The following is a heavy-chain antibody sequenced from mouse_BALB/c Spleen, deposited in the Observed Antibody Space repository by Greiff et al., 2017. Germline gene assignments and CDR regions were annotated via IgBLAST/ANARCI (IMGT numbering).Heavy chain of an antibody. D-gene: IGHD2-1*01. CDR3: ARGYGNYRYFDY. Sequence: DVKLQESGPGLVKPSQSLSLTCSVTGYSITSGYYWNWIRQFPGNKLEWMGYISYDGSNNYNPSLKNRISITRDTSKNQFFLKLNSVTTEDTATYYCARGYGNYRYFDYWGQGTTLTVSS. V-gene: IGHV3-6*02. CDR2: ISYDGSN. J-gene: IGHJ2*01. CDR1: GYSITSGYY.